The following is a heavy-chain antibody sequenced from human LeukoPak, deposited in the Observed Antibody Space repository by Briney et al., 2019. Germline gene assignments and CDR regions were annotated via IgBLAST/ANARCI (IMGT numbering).Heavy chain of an antibody. V-gene: IGHV1-24*01. CDR2: FDPEDGET. Sequence: ASVKVSCKVSGYTLTELSMHWVRQAPGKGLEWMGGFDPEDGETIYAQTFQGRVTMTEDTSTDTAYMELSSLISEDTAVYYCATVPRTGSYLDFDYWGQGTLVTVSS. J-gene: IGHJ4*02. CDR1: GYTLTELS. CDR3: ATVPRTGSYLDFDY. D-gene: IGHD1-26*01.